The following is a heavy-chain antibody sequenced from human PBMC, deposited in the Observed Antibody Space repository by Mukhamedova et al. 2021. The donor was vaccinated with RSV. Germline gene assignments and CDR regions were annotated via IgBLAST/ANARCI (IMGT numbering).Heavy chain of an antibody. CDR2: IKQDGGEM. CDR3: ARHSPIVAVPPAVRANYHFSYAMDV. Sequence: QAPGKGLEWVANIKQDGGEMSYVDSVRGRFTISRDNAKNSLYLQMNRLRVEVTAVYYCARHSPIVAVPPAVRANYHFSYAMDVWG. D-gene: IGHD2-2*01. V-gene: IGHV3-7*01. J-gene: IGHJ6*02.